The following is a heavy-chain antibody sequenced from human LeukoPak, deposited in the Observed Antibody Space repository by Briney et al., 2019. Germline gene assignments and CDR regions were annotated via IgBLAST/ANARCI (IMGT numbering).Heavy chain of an antibody. D-gene: IGHD6-19*01. V-gene: IGHV4-4*02. J-gene: IGHJ4*02. CDR3: ARRFGSGWYYFDY. CDR2: IYHSGST. CDR1: GGSISSSNW. Sequence: SETLSLTCTVSGGSISSSNWWSWVRQPPGKGLEWIGEIYHSGSTNYNPSLKSRVTISVDKSKNQFSLKLSSVTAAATAVYYCARRFGSGWYYFDYWGQGTLVTVSS.